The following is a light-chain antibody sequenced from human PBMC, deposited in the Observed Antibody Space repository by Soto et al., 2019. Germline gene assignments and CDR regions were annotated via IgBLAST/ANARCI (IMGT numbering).Light chain of an antibody. V-gene: IGLV2-14*01. CDR3: SSYTSSSTLPYV. CDR1: RSDVGGYNY. J-gene: IGLJ1*01. Sequence: QSALTQPASVSGSPGQLITISCTGTRSDVGGYNYVSWYQQHPGKAPKLMIYDVSNRPSGVSNRFSGSKSGNTASLTISGLQAEDEADYYCSSYTSSSTLPYVFGTGTKLTVL. CDR2: DVS.